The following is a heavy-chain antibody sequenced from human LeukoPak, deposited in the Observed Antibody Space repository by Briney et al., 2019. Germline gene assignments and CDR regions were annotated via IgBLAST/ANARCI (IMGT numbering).Heavy chain of an antibody. Sequence: SETLSLTCTVSGGSISSSSYYWGWIRQPPGKGLEWIGSIYHSGSTYYNPSLKSRVTISVDTSKNQFSLKLSSVTAADTAVYYCARAAPVPYSSGDIDYWGQGTLVTVSS. D-gene: IGHD6-19*01. CDR1: GGSISSSSYY. CDR3: ARAAPVPYSSGDIDY. CDR2: IYHSGST. J-gene: IGHJ4*02. V-gene: IGHV4-39*07.